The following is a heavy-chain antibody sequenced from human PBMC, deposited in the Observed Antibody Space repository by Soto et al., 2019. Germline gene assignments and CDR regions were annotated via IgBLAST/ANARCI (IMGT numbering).Heavy chain of an antibody. V-gene: IGHV4-61*01. CDR1: GGCMSSERYY. CDR3: ARGSGPNDAFDI. CDR2: IYYSGST. D-gene: IGHD2-15*01. J-gene: IGHJ3*02. Sequence: PSETLALTCTVSGGCMSSERYYWGWIRQSPEKGLEWIASIYYSGSTNYNPSLKSRVTISVDTSKNQFSLKLSSVTAADTAVYYCARGSGPNDAFDIWGQGTMVTVSS.